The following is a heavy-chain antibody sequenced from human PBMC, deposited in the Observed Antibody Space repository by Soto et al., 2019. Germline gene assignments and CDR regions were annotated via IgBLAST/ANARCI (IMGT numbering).Heavy chain of an antibody. CDR2: ISNDGGNT. Sequence: QVQLVESGGGVVQPGRSLKLSCAASEFTFSSYTMYWVRQAPGKGLEWVAGISNDGGNTYYPDSVKGRFTISRDNSKNTLYREMNSLRAGDTVVFYCAREWSMSVSPPGYWGQGTLVTVPS. CDR3: AREWSMSVSPPGY. J-gene: IGHJ4*02. CDR1: EFTFSSYT. D-gene: IGHD2-8*02. V-gene: IGHV3-30-3*01.